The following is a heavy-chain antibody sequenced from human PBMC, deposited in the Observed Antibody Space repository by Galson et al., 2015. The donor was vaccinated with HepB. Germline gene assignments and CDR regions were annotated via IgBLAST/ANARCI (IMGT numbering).Heavy chain of an antibody. D-gene: IGHD3/OR15-3a*01. Sequence: SLRLSCAASGFTFNTYAMHWVRQAPGKGLEWVAVISYDGTNKYYADSVKGRFTISRDNSKNTLYLQVNNLRAEDTAVYYCAREFSDFLFSNYFDPWGQGTLVTVSS. CDR2: ISYDGTNK. CDR1: GFTFNTYA. J-gene: IGHJ5*02. V-gene: IGHV3-30-3*01. CDR3: AREFSDFLFSNYFDP.